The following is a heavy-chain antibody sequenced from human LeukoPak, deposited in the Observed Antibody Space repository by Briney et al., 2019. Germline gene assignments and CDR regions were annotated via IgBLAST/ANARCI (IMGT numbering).Heavy chain of an antibody. CDR1: GGTFSSYA. D-gene: IGHD6-13*01. J-gene: IGHJ6*03. V-gene: IGHV1-69*05. CDR3: ASIAAAGYYYYYMDV. CDR2: IIPIFGTA. Sequence: SVKVSCKASGGTFSSYAISWVRQAPGQGLEWMGGIIPIFGTANYAQKFQGRVTITTDESTSTAYMELSSLRSEDTAVYYCASIAAAGYYYYYMDVLGKGTTVTVSS.